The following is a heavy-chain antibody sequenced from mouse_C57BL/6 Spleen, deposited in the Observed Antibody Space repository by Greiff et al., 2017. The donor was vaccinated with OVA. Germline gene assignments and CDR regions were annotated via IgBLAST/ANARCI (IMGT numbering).Heavy chain of an antibody. V-gene: IGHV1-22*01. J-gene: IGHJ1*03. CDR1: GYTFTDYN. CDR2: INPNNGGT. CDR3: ARRWDSNWDFDV. D-gene: IGHD2-5*01. Sequence: EVQLQQSGPELVKPGASVKMSCKASGYTFTDYNMHWVKQSHGKSLEWIGYINPNNGGTSYNQKFKGKATLTVNKSSSTAYMELRSLTSEDSAVYYCARRWDSNWDFDVWGTGTTVTVSS.